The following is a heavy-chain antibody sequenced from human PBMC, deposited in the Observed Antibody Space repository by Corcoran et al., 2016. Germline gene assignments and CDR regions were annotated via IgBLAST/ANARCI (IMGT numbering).Heavy chain of an antibody. CDR3: AKNGGNLDN. CDR2: IKEDGSDK. CDR1: GFTFSNTW. D-gene: IGHD3-16*01. J-gene: IGHJ4*02. Sequence: EVQLVQSGGGLVQPGGSLRLSCAASGFTFSNTWMSWVRQAPGKGLEWVANIKEDGSDKNYVDSVKGRFTISRDNAKNSLNLQMNNLRADDTDVYYCAKNGGNLDNWGQGTLVTVSS. V-gene: IGHV3-7*03.